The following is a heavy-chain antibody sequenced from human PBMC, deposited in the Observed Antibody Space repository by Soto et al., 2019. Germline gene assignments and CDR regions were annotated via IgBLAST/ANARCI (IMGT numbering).Heavy chain of an antibody. CDR2: IYYSGST. CDR3: AREVGSRDWFDP. D-gene: IGHD5-18*01. J-gene: IGHJ5*02. Sequence: SETLSLTCTVSGGSISSYYWSWIRQPPGKGLEWIGYIYYSGSTNYNPSLKSRVTISVDTSKNQFSLKLSSVTAADTAVYYCAREVGSRDWFDPWGQGTLVTISS. V-gene: IGHV4-59*01. CDR1: GGSISSYY.